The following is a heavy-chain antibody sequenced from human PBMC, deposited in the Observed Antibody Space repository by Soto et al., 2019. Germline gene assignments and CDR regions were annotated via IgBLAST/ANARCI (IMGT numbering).Heavy chain of an antibody. CDR1: GFTFDDYT. J-gene: IGHJ6*02. V-gene: IGHV3-43*01. CDR3: AKDLEGYSGYDGDYYYGMDV. Sequence: PGGSLRLSCAASGFTFDDYTMHWVRQAPGKGLEWVSLISWDGGSSYYADSVKGRFTISRDNSKNSLYLQMNSLRTEDTALYYCAKDLEGYSGYDGDYYYGMDVWGLGTTVTVSS. D-gene: IGHD5-12*01. CDR2: ISWDGGSS.